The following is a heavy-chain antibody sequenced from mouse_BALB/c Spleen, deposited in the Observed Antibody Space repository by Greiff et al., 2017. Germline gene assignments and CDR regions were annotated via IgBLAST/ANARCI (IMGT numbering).Heavy chain of an antibody. J-gene: IGHJ1*01. D-gene: IGHD1-1*01. CDR3: ARRDTTVVDWYFDV. CDR1: GFTFSSFG. Sequence: EVKLVESGGGLVQPGGSRKLSCAASGFTFSSFGMHWVRQAPEKGLEWVAYISSGSSTIYYADTVKGRFTISRDNPKNTLFLQMTSLRSEDTAMYYCARRDTTVVDWYFDVWGAGTTVTVSS. V-gene: IGHV5-17*02. CDR2: ISSGSSTI.